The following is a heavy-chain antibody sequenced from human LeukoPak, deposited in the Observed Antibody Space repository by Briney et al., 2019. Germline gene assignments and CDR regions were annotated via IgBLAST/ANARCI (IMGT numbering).Heavy chain of an antibody. CDR1: GGSISSYY. J-gene: IGHJ4*02. CDR2: IYYSGST. CDR3: ARVSSSSGWYYFDY. V-gene: IGHV4-59*01. Sequence: SETLSLTCTVSGGSISSYYRSWIRQPPGKGLEWIGYIYYSGSTNYNPSLKSRVTISVDTSKNQFSLKLSSVTAADTAVYYCARVSSSSGWYYFDYWGQGTLVTVSS. D-gene: IGHD6-19*01.